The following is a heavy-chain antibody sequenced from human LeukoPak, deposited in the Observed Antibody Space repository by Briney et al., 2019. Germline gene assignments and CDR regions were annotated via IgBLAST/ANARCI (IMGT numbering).Heavy chain of an antibody. J-gene: IGHJ6*03. Sequence: SETLSLTCTVSGGSISSYYWSWIRQPAGKGLEWIGRIYTSGSTNYNPSLKSRVTMSVDTSKNQFSLKLSSVTAADTAVYYCARVPLNPVVVVPAATGKSPGDYYYYMDVWGKGTMVTVSS. CDR3: ARVPLNPVVVVPAATGKSPGDYYYYMDV. CDR2: IYTSGST. V-gene: IGHV4-4*07. CDR1: GGSISSYY. D-gene: IGHD2-2*01.